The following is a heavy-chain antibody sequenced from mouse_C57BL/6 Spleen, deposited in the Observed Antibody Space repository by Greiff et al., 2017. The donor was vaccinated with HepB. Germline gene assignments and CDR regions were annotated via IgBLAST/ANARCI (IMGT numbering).Heavy chain of an antibody. CDR3: ARPYYEYDGGLDYYAMDY. Sequence: VQLQQSGAELVRPGTSVKVSCKASGYAFTNYLIEWVKQRPGQGLEWIGVINPGSGGTNYNEKFKGKGTLTADKSSSTAYMQLSSLTSEDSAVYFCARPYYEYDGGLDYYAMDYWGQGTSVTVSS. J-gene: IGHJ4*01. CDR1: GYAFTNYL. CDR2: INPGSGGT. D-gene: IGHD2-4*01. V-gene: IGHV1-54*01.